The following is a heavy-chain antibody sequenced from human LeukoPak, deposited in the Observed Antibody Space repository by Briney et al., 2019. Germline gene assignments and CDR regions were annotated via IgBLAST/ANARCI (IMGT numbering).Heavy chain of an antibody. V-gene: IGHV3-21*04. CDR1: GFTFSSYS. Sequence: GGSLRLSCAASGFTFSSYSMNWVRQAPGKGLEWVSSISSSSSYIYYADSVKGRFTISRDNAKNSLYLQMNSLRAEDTALYYCAKGGYDTSGYPSLNYWGQGTLVTVSS. CDR3: AKGGYDTSGYPSLNY. J-gene: IGHJ4*02. D-gene: IGHD3-22*01. CDR2: ISSSSSYI.